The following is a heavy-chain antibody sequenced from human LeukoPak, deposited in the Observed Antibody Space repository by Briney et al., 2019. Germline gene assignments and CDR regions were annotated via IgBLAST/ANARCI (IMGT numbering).Heavy chain of an antibody. CDR1: GFTFSSYA. V-gene: IGHV3-23*01. CDR3: AKDVAMIVVVTDY. D-gene: IGHD3-22*01. Sequence: GGSLRLSCAASGFTFSSYAMSWVRQAPGKGLEWVSAISGSGGSTYYADSVKGRFTISRDNSKNTLYLQMNSQRAEDTAVYYCAKDVAMIVVVTDYWGQGTLVTVSS. J-gene: IGHJ4*02. CDR2: ISGSGGST.